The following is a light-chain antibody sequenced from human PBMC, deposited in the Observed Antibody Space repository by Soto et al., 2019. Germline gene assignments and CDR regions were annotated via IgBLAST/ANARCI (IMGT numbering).Light chain of an antibody. CDR3: QQYNNWTQT. CDR2: GAS. V-gene: IGKV3-15*01. CDR1: QTINNN. Sequence: VITQAPATRSVSPGERATLSCRASQTINNNVAWYQLKDGQVPRLVIYGASTRDTDIRARFSGSGSGTECTRTISSLQPEDFAEYHCQQYNNWTQTFGQGTKVDIK. J-gene: IGKJ1*01.